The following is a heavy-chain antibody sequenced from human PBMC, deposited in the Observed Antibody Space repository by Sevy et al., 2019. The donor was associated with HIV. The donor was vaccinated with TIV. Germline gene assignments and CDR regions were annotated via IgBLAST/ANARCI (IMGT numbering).Heavy chain of an antibody. Sequence: GGSLRLSCVASGFRFESQAMSWVRQAPGKGLEWVSGMSGRGDSRGYAHSVKGRFTISRDNSKNTVYLQMNSLTAEDRALYYGAKEVRDQSWYDDFWSGSPCFDYWGRGILVTVSS. D-gene: IGHD3-3*01. CDR1: GFRFESQA. J-gene: IGHJ4*01. CDR2: MSGRGDSR. CDR3: AKEVRDQSWYDDFWSGSPCFDY. V-gene: IGHV3-23*01.